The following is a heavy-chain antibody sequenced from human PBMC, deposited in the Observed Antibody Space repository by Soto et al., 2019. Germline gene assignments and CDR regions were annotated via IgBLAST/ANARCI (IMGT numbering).Heavy chain of an antibody. D-gene: IGHD4-4*01. J-gene: IGHJ4*02. CDR3: AKDSNKYSSSLRGRYFDY. Sequence: GSLRLSRAASGFPFSSYVMSWVRQAPGEGLEWVSGISGGGSNTFYADSVKGRFTISRDKSKNTLLLQMNSLGAEDTAVYYCAKDSNKYSSSLRGRYFDYWGQGIGVTVSS. CDR2: ISGGGSNT. CDR1: GFPFSSYV. V-gene: IGHV3-23*01.